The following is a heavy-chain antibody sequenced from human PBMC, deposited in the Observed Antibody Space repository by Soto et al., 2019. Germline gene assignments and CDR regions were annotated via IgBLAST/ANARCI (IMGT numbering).Heavy chain of an antibody. CDR1: GGSISSGSYY. V-gene: IGHV4-31*03. D-gene: IGHD3-16*01. Sequence: PSETLSLTCSVSGGSISSGSYYWSWIRQHPDKGLEWIGYIYYSGSTYYNPSLKSRVTMSVVTASNQFSLKLSSVTAADTAVYYCARAGLPIFTFDSWGRGTRVTVSS. J-gene: IGHJ4*02. CDR2: IYYSGST. CDR3: ARAGLPIFTFDS.